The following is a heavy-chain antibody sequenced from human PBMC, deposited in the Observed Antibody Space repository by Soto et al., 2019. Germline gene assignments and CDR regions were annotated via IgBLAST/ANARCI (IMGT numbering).Heavy chain of an antibody. V-gene: IGHV3-21*01. J-gene: IGHJ6*02. D-gene: IGHD2-15*01. Sequence: GGSLRLSCVSSGFTFSSYSMDWVRQAPGKGLEWVSCIGSSTSYIYDADSVRGRFTISRDNAKNSLYLQLNSLRVEDTAVYYCARDRRVGGSFSFGMDVWGPGTTVTVSS. CDR3: ARDRRVGGSFSFGMDV. CDR2: IGSSTSYI. CDR1: GFTFSSYS.